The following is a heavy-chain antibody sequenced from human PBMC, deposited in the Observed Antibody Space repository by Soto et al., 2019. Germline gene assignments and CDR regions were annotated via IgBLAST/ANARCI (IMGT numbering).Heavy chain of an antibody. CDR3: ARTDYDSSGYYFAY. CDR2: AYHSGST. J-gene: IGHJ4*02. V-gene: IGHV4-4*02. Sequence: QVQLQESGPGLVKPSGTLSLTCAVSGGSISSNNWWSWVRQPPGKGLEWIGEAYHSGSTNYNPSLSRRVTISVDESKNQFSLKLGSVSAADTAVYYCARTDYDSSGYYFAYWSQGSLVTVSS. CDR1: GGSISSNNW. D-gene: IGHD3-22*01.